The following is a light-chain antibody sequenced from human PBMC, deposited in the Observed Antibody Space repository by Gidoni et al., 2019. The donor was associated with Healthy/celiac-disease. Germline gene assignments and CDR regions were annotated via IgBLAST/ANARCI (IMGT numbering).Light chain of an antibody. CDR3: SSYTSSSTVV. CDR1: SSDVGGYHY. V-gene: IGLV2-14*01. Sequence: QSALTQPASVSGSPGQSITISCTGTSSDVGGYHYVSWYQQHPGKAPQLMIHDVSNRPSGVSNRFSGSKSGNTASLTISGLQADDEADYYCSSYTSSSTVVFGGGTKLTVL. J-gene: IGLJ2*01. CDR2: DVS.